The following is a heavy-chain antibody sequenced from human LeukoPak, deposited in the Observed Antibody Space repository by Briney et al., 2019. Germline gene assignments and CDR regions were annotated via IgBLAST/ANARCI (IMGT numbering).Heavy chain of an antibody. D-gene: IGHD2-2*01. CDR1: GFIFSNYG. CDR3: ANGVLPDAPSYYMDV. Sequence: PGGSLRLSCAASGFIFSNYGMHWARQAPGKGLEWVAFIRYDGSKILYADSVKGRFTISRDNSKNTLYLQMNSLRAEDTAVYYCANGVLPDAPSYYMDVWGKGTTVSVSS. V-gene: IGHV3-30*02. J-gene: IGHJ6*03. CDR2: IRYDGSKI.